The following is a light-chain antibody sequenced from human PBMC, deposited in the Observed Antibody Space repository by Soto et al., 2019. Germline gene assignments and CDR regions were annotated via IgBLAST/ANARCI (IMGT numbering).Light chain of an antibody. CDR1: SNDVGDSNY. Sequence: QSVLTQPASVSVSPGQSITISCTGTSNDVGDSNYVSWYQQHPGKAPKLVIYDVSNRPSGVSNRFSGSKYANTASLTISGLQAEDEADYYCSSFRSSSTSYVFGTGTKVTVL. J-gene: IGLJ1*01. CDR3: SSFRSSSTSYV. CDR2: DVS. V-gene: IGLV2-14*03.